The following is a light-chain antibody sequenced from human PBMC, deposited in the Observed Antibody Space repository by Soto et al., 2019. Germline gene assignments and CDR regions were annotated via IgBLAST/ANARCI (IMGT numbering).Light chain of an antibody. CDR2: AAS. J-gene: IGKJ2*03. Sequence: DIQMTQSPFSLSASVGDRVTITCRASQSISTYVNWYQQKAAKAPKLLIYAASRLPTEVPSRFVGGGSDTEVTHTINSLHPEDFAIYYCIQSHGIPYSFGQGTKLEIK. V-gene: IGKV1-39*01. CDR1: QSISTY. CDR3: IQSHGIPYS.